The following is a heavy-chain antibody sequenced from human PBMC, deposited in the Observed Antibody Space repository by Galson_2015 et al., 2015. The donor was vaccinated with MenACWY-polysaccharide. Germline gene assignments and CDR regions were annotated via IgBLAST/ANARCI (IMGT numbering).Heavy chain of an antibody. Sequence: LPETGLEWLGHMSYRGRSNYNPSLRSRGTISIDTSRNQFSLQLNSVTAADTAVYYCARIPSTGTSFGWFDPWGQGTLVTVSS. CDR2: MSYRGRS. J-gene: IGHJ5*02. D-gene: IGHD4-17*01. V-gene: IGHV4-31*02. CDR3: ARIPSTGTSFGWFDP.